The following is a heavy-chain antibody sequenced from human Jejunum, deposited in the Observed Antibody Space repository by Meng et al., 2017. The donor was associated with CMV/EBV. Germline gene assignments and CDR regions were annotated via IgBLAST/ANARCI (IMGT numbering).Heavy chain of an antibody. J-gene: IGHJ4*02. Sequence: QARLVRCGGEVKKPGASVKVSCKASGYTFTNYGITWVRQAPGQGLEWMGWISAYNGDTNYAQTLQGRVTMTTDTSTSTAYMELRSLRPDDTAVYYCARVEVGITSGDYWGQGTLVTVSS. V-gene: IGHV1-18*01. D-gene: IGHD1-26*01. CDR3: ARVEVGITSGDY. CDR2: ISAYNGDT. CDR1: GYTFTNYG.